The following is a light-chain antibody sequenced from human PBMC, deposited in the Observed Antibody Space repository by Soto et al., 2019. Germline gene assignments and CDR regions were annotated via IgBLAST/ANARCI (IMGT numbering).Light chain of an antibody. J-gene: IGKJ4*01. Sequence: ETVLTQSPATLTVSPGDRATLSCRASQSVSSNLAWYQQKPGQAPSLLIHDASTRATGIPASFSGSGSGTEFTLTISSLQSEDFAVYHCQQYNSWPLTFGGGTKVEIK. CDR1: QSVSSN. CDR3: QQYNSWPLT. V-gene: IGKV3D-15*01. CDR2: DAS.